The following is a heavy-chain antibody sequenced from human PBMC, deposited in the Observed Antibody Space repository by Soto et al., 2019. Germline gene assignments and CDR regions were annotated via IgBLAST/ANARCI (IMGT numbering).Heavy chain of an antibody. CDR2: IWYDGSNK. D-gene: IGHD3-10*01. CDR1: GFTFSSYG. Sequence: GGSLRLSCAASGFTFSSYGMHWVRQAPGKGLEWVAVIWYDGSNKYYADSVKGRFTISRDNSKNTLYLQMNSLRAEDTAVYYCARAHIMVRDRKDLDYWGQGTLVTVSS. CDR3: ARAHIMVRDRKDLDY. J-gene: IGHJ4*02. V-gene: IGHV3-33*01.